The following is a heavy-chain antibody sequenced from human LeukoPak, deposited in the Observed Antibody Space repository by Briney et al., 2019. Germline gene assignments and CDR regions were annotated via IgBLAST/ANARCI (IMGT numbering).Heavy chain of an antibody. CDR2: IIPIFGTA. V-gene: IGHV1-69*05. CDR1: GGTFSSYA. Sequence: SVKVSCKASGGTFSSYAISWVRQAPGQGLEWMGGIIPIFGTANYAQKFQGRVTITTDESTSTAYMELSSLRSEDTAVYYCASSFYYYDSSGYNHDAFDIWGQGTMVTVSS. J-gene: IGHJ3*02. D-gene: IGHD3-22*01. CDR3: ASSFYYYDSSGYNHDAFDI.